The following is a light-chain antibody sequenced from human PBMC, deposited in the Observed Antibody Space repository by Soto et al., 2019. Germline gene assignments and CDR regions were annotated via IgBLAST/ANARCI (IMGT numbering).Light chain of an antibody. V-gene: IGKV3D-15*01. CDR3: QQYNNWPPYT. Sequence: EIVMTQSPATLSVSPGERATLSCRASQSVSSNLAWYQQKPGQAPRLLIYGASIRATGIPARFSGSGSETEFTLTVIRLQSEEFAVCYCQQYNNWPPYTFGKGTKLEIK. CDR1: QSVSSN. CDR2: GAS. J-gene: IGKJ2*01.